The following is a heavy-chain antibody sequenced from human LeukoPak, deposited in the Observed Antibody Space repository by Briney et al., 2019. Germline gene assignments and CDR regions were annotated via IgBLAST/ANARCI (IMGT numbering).Heavy chain of an antibody. CDR1: GFTFSSYW. D-gene: IGHD5-18*01. J-gene: IGHJ4*02. V-gene: IGHV3-74*01. CDR2: INSDGSST. Sequence: PGGSLRLSCAASGFTFSSYWMHWVRHAPGKGLVWVSRINSDGSSTSYADSVKGRFTISRDNAKNTLYLQMNSLRAEDTAVYFCAREDIYGLLDHWGQGTLVTVSS. CDR3: AREDIYGLLDH.